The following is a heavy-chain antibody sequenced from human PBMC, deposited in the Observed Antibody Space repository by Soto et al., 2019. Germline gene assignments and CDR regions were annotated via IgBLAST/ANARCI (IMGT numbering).Heavy chain of an antibody. CDR1: GFTFSSYG. CDR3: ARGVGIYSGYDLVD. J-gene: IGHJ4*02. V-gene: IGHV3-30*03. D-gene: IGHD5-12*01. CDR2: ITYGGSNI. Sequence: PGGSLRLSCAASGFTFSSYGMHWVRQAPGKGLEWVAVITYGGSNIYYADSVKGRFTISRDNAKNTLYLQMNSLRAEDTAVYYCARGVGIYSGYDLVDWGQGTLVTVSS.